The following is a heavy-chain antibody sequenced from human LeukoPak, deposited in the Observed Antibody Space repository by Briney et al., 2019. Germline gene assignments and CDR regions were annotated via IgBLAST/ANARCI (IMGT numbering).Heavy chain of an antibody. D-gene: IGHD6-13*01. CDR1: GFTFSDYY. V-gene: IGHV3-11*04. CDR2: ISSNCSTI. Sequence: PGGSLRLSCAASGFTFSDYYMSWIRQAPGKGLVGVSYISSNCSTIYYADSVKVRFTISRDKAKNSLYLQMNSLRAEDTAVYYCARDPQANIAAFHYYWGQGTLVTVSS. J-gene: IGHJ4*02. CDR3: ARDPQANIAAFHYY.